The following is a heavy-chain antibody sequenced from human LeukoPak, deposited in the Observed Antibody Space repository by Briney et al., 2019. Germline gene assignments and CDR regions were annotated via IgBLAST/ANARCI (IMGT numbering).Heavy chain of an antibody. CDR2: IYHSGST. V-gene: IGHV4-38-2*01. CDR3: ATLPRGYYYDSSEGY. D-gene: IGHD3-22*01. CDR1: GYSISSGYY. Sequence: PSETLSLTCAVSGYSISSGYYWGWIRQPPGKGLEWIGSIYHSGSTYYNPSLKSRVTISVDTSKNQFSLKLSSVTAADTAVYYCATLPRGYYYDSSEGYWGQGTLVTVSS. J-gene: IGHJ4*02.